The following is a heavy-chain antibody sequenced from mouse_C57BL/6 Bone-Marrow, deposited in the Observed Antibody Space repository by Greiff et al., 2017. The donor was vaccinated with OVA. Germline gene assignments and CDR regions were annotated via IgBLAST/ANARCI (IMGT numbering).Heavy chain of an antibody. V-gene: IGHV1-55*01. CDR1: GYTFTSYW. Sequence: QVQLKQPGAELVKPGASVKMSCKASGYTFTSYWITWVKQRPGQGLEWIGDIYPGSGSTNYNEKFKSKATLTVDTSSSTAYMQLSSLTSEDSAVYYCARWITTVVATDWGQGTTLTVSS. CDR2: IYPGSGST. CDR3: ARWITTVVATD. J-gene: IGHJ2*01. D-gene: IGHD1-1*01.